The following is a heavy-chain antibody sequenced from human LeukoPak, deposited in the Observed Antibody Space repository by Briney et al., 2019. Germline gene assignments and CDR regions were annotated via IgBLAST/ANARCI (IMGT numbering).Heavy chain of an antibody. V-gene: IGHV3-23*01. CDR2: ISGSGGST. CDR3: ATVRGYFDH. J-gene: IGHJ4*02. CDR1: GFTFSSYA. Sequence: GGSLRLSCAASGFTFSSYAMSWVRQAPGKGLEWVSSISGSGGSTTYADSVKGRLTISRDNSKNTLYVQIYSLTAEDTAIYYCATVRGYFDHWGQGTLVTVSS. D-gene: IGHD3-10*01.